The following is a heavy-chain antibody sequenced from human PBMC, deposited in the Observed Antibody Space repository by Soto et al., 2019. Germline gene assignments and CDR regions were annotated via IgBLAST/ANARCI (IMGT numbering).Heavy chain of an antibody. CDR1: GYTFTSYA. CDR2: INAGNGNT. V-gene: IGHV1-3*01. CDR3: ARAPGGSSSFVDY. D-gene: IGHD6-6*01. Sequence: ASVKVSCKASGYTFTSYAMHWVRQAPGQRLEWMGWINAGNGNTNYSQKFQGRVTITRDTSASTAYMELSSLRSEDTAVYYCARAPGGSSSFVDYWGQGTLVTVSS. J-gene: IGHJ4*02.